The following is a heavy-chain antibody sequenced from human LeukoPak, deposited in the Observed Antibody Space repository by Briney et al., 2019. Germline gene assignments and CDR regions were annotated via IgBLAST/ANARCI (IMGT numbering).Heavy chain of an antibody. CDR1: GGSISSSIYY. Sequence: SETLSLTCTVSGGSISSSIYYWGWIRQPPGKGLEWIGSIYYSGSTYYNPSLKSRVTISVDTSKNQFSLKLSSVTAADTAVYYCARGGITLGFDYWGQGTLVTVSS. D-gene: IGHD1-20*01. CDR2: IYYSGST. J-gene: IGHJ4*02. CDR3: ARGGITLGFDY. V-gene: IGHV4-39*07.